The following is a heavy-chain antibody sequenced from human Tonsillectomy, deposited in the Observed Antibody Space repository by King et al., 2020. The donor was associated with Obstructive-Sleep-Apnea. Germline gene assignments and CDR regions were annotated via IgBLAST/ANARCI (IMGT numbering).Heavy chain of an antibody. CDR3: AHRARGDAFDI. CDR2: IYWDDDK. J-gene: IGHJ3*02. Sequence: QITLKESGPTLVKPTQTLTLTCTFSGFSLSTSGVGVGCIRQPPEKSLEWLALIYWDDDKRYSQSLKSRLTVTKDTSKNQVVLTMTNMDPVDTATYYCAHRARGDAFDIWGQGTMVTVSS. D-gene: IGHD3-10*01. CDR1: GFSLSTSGVG. V-gene: IGHV2-5*02.